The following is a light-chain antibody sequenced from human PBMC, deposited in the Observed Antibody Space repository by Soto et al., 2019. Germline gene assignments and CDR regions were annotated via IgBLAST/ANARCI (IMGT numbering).Light chain of an antibody. Sequence: DIEMTQSPSTLFASVGDRVTITCRASQSISSYVSWYQQRPGKAPKLLIYAASRLQSGVPSRFSGSRSGTDFTLTISSLQPEDFATYYCQQSYSRVTFGQGTKV. J-gene: IGKJ1*01. CDR1: QSISSY. CDR2: AAS. CDR3: QQSYSRVT. V-gene: IGKV1-39*01.